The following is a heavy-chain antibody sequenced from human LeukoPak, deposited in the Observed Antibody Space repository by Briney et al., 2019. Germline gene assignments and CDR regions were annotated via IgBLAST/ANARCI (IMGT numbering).Heavy chain of an antibody. CDR3: ARHSFPIVVVTAELDP. J-gene: IGHJ5*02. CDR1: GFTFSSYA. D-gene: IGHD2-21*02. Sequence: PGRSLRLSCAASGFTFSSYAMYWVRQAPGKGVEGVAVISYDGSNKYYADSVKGRFTISRDNSKNTLYLQMNSLRAEDTAVYYCARHSFPIVVVTAELDPWGQGTLVTVSS. CDR2: ISYDGSNK. V-gene: IGHV3-30-3*01.